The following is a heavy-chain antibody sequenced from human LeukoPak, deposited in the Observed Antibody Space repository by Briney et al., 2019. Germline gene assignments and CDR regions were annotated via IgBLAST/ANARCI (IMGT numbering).Heavy chain of an antibody. V-gene: IGHV3-9*01. J-gene: IGHJ6*02. Sequence: PGRSLRLSCAASGFTFDDYTMHWVRQAPGKGLEWVSGITWNSGSIGYADSVKGRFTISRDNAKNSLYLQKNSLRAEDTALYFCAKVGIAVAYFHGMDVWGQGTTVTVSS. CDR1: GFTFDDYT. CDR2: ITWNSGSI. CDR3: AKVGIAVAYFHGMDV. D-gene: IGHD2/OR15-2a*01.